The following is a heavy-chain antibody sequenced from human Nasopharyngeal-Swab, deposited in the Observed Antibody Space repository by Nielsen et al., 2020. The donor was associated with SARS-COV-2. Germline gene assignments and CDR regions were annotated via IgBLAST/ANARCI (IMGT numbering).Heavy chain of an antibody. CDR1: RFTFSSYA. D-gene: IGHD2-21*01. J-gene: IGHJ4*02. V-gene: IGHV3-23*01. Sequence: GESLKIPCAASRFTFSSYAMSWVRQAPGKGLEWVSAISGSGGRTYYGDSVKGRFTISRDNSKNKLYLQMNSLRADDTAVYYCASRSLLSGGAFDYWGQGTLVIVSS. CDR2: ISGSGGRT. CDR3: ASRSLLSGGAFDY.